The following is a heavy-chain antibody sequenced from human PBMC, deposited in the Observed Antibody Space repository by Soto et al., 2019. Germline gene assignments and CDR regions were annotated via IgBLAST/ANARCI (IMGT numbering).Heavy chain of an antibody. CDR3: AASMNYYYGMDV. D-gene: IGHD2-21*01. CDR2: IVVGSGNT. Sequence: ASVKVSCKASGFTFTSSAMQWVRQARGQRLEWIGWIVVGSGNTNYAQKFQERVTITRDMSTSTAYMELSSLRSEDTAVYYCAASMNYYYGMDVWGQGTTVTVSS. J-gene: IGHJ6*02. CDR1: GFTFTSSA. V-gene: IGHV1-58*02.